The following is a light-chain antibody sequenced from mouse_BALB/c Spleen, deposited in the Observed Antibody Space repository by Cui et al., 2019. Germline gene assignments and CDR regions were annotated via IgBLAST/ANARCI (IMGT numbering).Light chain of an antibody. Sequence: ETTVTQSPASLSVATGEKVTIRSITSTDIDDDMNWYQQKPGEPPKLLISEGNTLRPGVPSRFSSSGYGTDFVFTIESTLSEDVADYYCLQSDNMPFTFGSGTKLEIK. CDR3: LQSDNMPFT. CDR2: EGN. J-gene: IGKJ4*01. CDR1: TDIDDD. V-gene: IGKV17-127*01.